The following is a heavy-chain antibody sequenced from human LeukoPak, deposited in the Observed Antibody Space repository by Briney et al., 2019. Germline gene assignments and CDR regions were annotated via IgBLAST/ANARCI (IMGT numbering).Heavy chain of an antibody. CDR1: GGSISSYY. Sequence: SETLSLTCTVSGGSISSYYGSWIRQPPGKGLEWIGYIYYSGSTNHNPSLKSRVTISVDTSKNQFSLKLSSVTAADTAVYYCASLNYGSGSFDYWGQGTLVTVSS. CDR2: IYYSGST. V-gene: IGHV4-59*01. D-gene: IGHD3-10*01. CDR3: ASLNYGSGSFDY. J-gene: IGHJ4*02.